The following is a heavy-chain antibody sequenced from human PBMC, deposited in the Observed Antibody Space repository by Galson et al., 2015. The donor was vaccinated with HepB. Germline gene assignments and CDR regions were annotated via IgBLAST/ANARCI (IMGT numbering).Heavy chain of an antibody. CDR2: IYGGGST. J-gene: IGHJ3*02. Sequence: SLRLSCAASGFTVSSNYMSWVRQAPGKGLEWVSVIYGGGSTYYADSVKGRFTISRDNSKNTLYLQMNSLRAEDTAVYYCARDRMGADAFDIWGQGTMVTVSS. D-gene: IGHD1-26*01. CDR3: ARDRMGADAFDI. V-gene: IGHV3-53*01. CDR1: GFTVSSNY.